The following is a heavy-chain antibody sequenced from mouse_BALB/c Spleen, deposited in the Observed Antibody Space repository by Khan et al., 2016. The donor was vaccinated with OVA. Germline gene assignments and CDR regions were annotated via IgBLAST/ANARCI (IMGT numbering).Heavy chain of an antibody. CDR1: GYTFTSYW. J-gene: IGHJ2*01. Sequence: QVQLKQSGAELATPWASVKMSCKASGYTFTSYWMHWIQQRPGQGLEWIGYINPTSGYTYYNQKFKDKATFTADKSSRTSYILLSILTYDDSAVNYCARDRVDYWGQGTALTVSS. V-gene: IGHV1-7*01. CDR2: INPTSGYT. CDR3: ARDRVDY.